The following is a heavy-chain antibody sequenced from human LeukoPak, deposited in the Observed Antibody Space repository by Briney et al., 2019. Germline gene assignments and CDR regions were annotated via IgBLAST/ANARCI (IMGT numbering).Heavy chain of an antibody. J-gene: IGHJ4*02. D-gene: IGHD3-22*01. Sequence: SETLSLTCTVSGGSISSGSYYWSWIRQPAGKGLEWIGRIYTSGSTNYNPALKSRVTISVDTSKNQFSLNLSSVTAADTAVYYCARRFVGGYDTVYDYWGQGTLVTVSS. V-gene: IGHV4-61*02. CDR1: GGSISSGSYY. CDR3: ARRFVGGYDTVYDY. CDR2: IYTSGST.